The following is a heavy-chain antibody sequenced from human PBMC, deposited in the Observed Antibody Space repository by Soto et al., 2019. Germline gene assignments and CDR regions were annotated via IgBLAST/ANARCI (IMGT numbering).Heavy chain of an antibody. CDR3: AREHVTYSPGRSVGY. CDR2: IYSGGST. CDR1: GFTVSSNY. D-gene: IGHD6-13*01. V-gene: IGHV3-66*01. Sequence: GGSLRLSCAASGFTVSSNYMSWVRQAPGKGLEWVSVIYSGGSTYYADSVKGRFTISRDNSKNTLYLQMNSLRAEDTAVYYCAREHVTYSPGRSVGYWGQGTLVTVSS. J-gene: IGHJ4*02.